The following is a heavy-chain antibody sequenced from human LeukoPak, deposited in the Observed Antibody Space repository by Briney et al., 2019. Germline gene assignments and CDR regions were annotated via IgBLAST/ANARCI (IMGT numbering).Heavy chain of an antibody. CDR3: AKGYAYGYFDY. D-gene: IGHD5-18*01. V-gene: IGHV3-23*01. CDR2: ISGSGGNT. Sequence: PGGSLRLSCAASGFTFSSYDMSWVRQAPGKGLEWVSLISGSGGNTYYADSVKGRFTISRDNSKNTLFLQMNSLRAEDTAVYYCAKGYAYGYFDYCGQGTLVTVSS. CDR1: GFTFSSYD. J-gene: IGHJ4*02.